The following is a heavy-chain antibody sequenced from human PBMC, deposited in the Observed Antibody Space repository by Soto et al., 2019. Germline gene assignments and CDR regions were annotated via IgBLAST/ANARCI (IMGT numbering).Heavy chain of an antibody. CDR1: GGSISSDASF. CDR2: ISYSGTT. J-gene: IGHJ5*02. CDR3: ARGGASWKWFDP. Sequence: QVQLQESGPGLVKPSQTLSLTCTVSGGSISSDASFWSWIRQLPGKGPEWIAFISYSGTTSYNPSLSSRFTVSADTSKCQFSLNLSSVTAAETAVYYCARGGASWKWFDPWGQGTLVTVSS. D-gene: IGHD1-1*01. V-gene: IGHV4-31*03.